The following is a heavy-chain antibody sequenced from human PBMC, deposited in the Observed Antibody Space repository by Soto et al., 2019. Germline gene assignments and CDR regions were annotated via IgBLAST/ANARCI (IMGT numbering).Heavy chain of an antibody. J-gene: IGHJ3*02. Sequence: QVHLVESGGGVVQPGRSLRLSCAASGFTFSNYGMHWVRQAPGKGLEWVAVIWYDGSDKNYADSVKGRFAISRDNSKDILYLQMNSLRAEDTAVFYCARDNGDDGARAFDIWGQGTMVTVSS. CDR3: ARDNGDDGARAFDI. V-gene: IGHV3-33*01. CDR1: GFTFSNYG. CDR2: IWYDGSDK. D-gene: IGHD4-17*01.